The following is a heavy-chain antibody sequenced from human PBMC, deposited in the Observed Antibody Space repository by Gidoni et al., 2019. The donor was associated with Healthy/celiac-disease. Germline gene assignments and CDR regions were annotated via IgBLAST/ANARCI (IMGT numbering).Heavy chain of an antibody. Sequence: EVQLLESGGGLVQPGGSLRLSCAASGFTFSSYAMSWVRQAPGKGLELFSAISGSGGSTYYADSVKGRFTISRDNSKNTLYLQMNSLRAEDTAVYYCAKDRADSSGYYYVGGFDYWGQGTLVTVSS. D-gene: IGHD3-22*01. CDR3: AKDRADSSGYYYVGGFDY. V-gene: IGHV3-23*01. J-gene: IGHJ4*02. CDR1: GFTFSSYA. CDR2: ISGSGGST.